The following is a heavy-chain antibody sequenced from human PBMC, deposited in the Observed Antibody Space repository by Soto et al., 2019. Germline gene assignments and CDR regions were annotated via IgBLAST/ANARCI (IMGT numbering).Heavy chain of an antibody. D-gene: IGHD5-18*01. Sequence: PSETLSLTCSVSGDSISRSSHYWGWIRQPPGKGLEWIGYIYYSGSTNYNPSLKSRVTISVDTSKNQFSLKLSSVTAADTAVYYCARADPGYSYGYDYYYYGMDVWGQGTTVTVSS. CDR1: GDSISRSSHY. J-gene: IGHJ6*02. V-gene: IGHV4-61*05. CDR3: ARADPGYSYGYDYYYYGMDV. CDR2: IYYSGST.